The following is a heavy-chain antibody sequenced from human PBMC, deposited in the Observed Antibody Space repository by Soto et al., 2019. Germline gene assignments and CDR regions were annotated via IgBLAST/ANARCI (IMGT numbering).Heavy chain of an antibody. D-gene: IGHD1-20*01. V-gene: IGHV1-8*01. J-gene: IGHJ4*02. CDR2: MNPNSGNT. Sequence: ASVKVSCKASGYTFTSYDINWVRQATGQGLEWMGWMNPNSGNTGYAQKFQGRVTMTRNTSISTAYMELCSLRSEDTAVYYCARGYNWNKPFDYWGQGTLVTVSS. CDR3: ARGYNWNKPFDY. CDR1: GYTFTSYD.